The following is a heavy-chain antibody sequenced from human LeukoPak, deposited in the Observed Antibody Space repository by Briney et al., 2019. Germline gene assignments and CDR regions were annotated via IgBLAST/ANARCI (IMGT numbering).Heavy chain of an antibody. CDR3: ARLVVDFWSGSHFYHMDV. Sequence: SSETLSLTCTVSGDSITSYFWSWIRQPPGKGLEWIGYIFHTGNTNYNPSLKSRLTISVDMSKNQFSLKLSSVTAADTAVYCCARLVVDFWSGSHFYHMDVWGKGTTVTVSS. J-gene: IGHJ6*03. CDR2: IFHTGNT. CDR1: GDSITSYF. V-gene: IGHV4-59*01. D-gene: IGHD3-3*01.